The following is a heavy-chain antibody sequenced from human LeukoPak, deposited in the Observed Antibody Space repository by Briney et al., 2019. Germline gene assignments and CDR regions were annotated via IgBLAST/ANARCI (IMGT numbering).Heavy chain of an antibody. CDR2: IYSGGST. Sequence: SGGSLRLSCAASGFTVSSNYMSWVRQAPGKGLEWVSVIYSGGSTYYADSVKGRFTISRDNSKNTLYLQMDSLRAEDTAVYYCARDRGGAAGPYYYMDVWGKGTTVTVSS. J-gene: IGHJ6*03. D-gene: IGHD6-13*01. CDR3: ARDRGGAAGPYYYMDV. V-gene: IGHV3-53*01. CDR1: GFTVSSNY.